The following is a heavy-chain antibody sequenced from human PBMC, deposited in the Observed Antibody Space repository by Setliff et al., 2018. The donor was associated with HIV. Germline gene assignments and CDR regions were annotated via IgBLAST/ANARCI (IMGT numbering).Heavy chain of an antibody. CDR1: GASISSTSYY. CDR2: IYYSGST. CDR3: AKSIVGGTTHAFDL. V-gene: IGHV4-39*01. Sequence: PSETLSLTCTVSGASISSTSYYWGWIRQPPGKGLEWIGSIYYSGSTYYNPSLKSRVTISVDTSKNQFSLKLSSVTAADTAVFYCAKSIVGGTTHAFDLWGQGTMVTVSS. D-gene: IGHD1-26*01. J-gene: IGHJ3*01.